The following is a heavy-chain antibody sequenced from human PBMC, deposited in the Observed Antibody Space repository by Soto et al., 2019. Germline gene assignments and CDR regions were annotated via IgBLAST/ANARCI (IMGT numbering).Heavy chain of an antibody. J-gene: IGHJ4*02. CDR3: ARSRGGTGVHFDY. CDR1: GYTFTNYD. D-gene: IGHD7-27*01. Sequence: QVQLVQSGAEVKEPGASVKVSCKASGYTFTNYDINWVRQATGQGPEWMGWMNPDSGDTGYVPNFQGRVTMTRSTSISTAYMDLRDLRAEDTAVYYCARSRGGTGVHFDYWGQGTLVTVSS. CDR2: MNPDSGDT. V-gene: IGHV1-8*01.